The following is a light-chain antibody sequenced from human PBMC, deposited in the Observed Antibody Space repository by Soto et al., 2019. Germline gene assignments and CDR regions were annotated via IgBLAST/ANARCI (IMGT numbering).Light chain of an antibody. J-gene: IGKJ1*01. V-gene: IGKV3-20*01. CDR1: QSISASY. CDR2: ATS. CDR3: QHYSTSPWT. Sequence: EIVLTQSPGTLSLSPGERATLSCRASQSISASYLAWYQQKPGQPPRLLIYATSRRATGIPGRFSGSASETDFTLTISRLEPEDFAVYYCQHYSTSPWTFGQGTKVEIK.